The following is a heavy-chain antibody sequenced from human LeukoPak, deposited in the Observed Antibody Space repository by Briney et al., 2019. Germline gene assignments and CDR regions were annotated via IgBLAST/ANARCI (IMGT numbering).Heavy chain of an antibody. D-gene: IGHD6-19*01. CDR2: IYYSGST. V-gene: IGHV4-39*01. CDR1: GGSISSYY. Sequence: SETLSLTCTVSGGSISSYYWGWIRQPPGKGLEWIGSIYYSGSTYYNPSLKSRVTISVDTSKNQLSLKLSSVTAADTAVYYCARHMAVAGHSPPNKYYFDYWGQGTLVTVSS. CDR3: ARHMAVAGHSPPNKYYFDY. J-gene: IGHJ4*02.